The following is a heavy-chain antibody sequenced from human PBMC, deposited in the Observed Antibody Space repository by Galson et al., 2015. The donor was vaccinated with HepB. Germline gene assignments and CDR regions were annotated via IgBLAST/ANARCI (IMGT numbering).Heavy chain of an antibody. CDR2: INPSGGST. CDR1: GYTFTSYY. D-gene: IGHD6-13*01. Sequence: SVKVSCKASGYTFTSYYMHWVRQAPGQGLEWMGIINPSGGSTSYAQKFQGRVTMTRDTSTSTVYMELSSLRSEDTAVYYCAREAGTAAAVPGYFDYWGQGTLVNVSS. V-gene: IGHV1-46*01. CDR3: AREAGTAAAVPGYFDY. J-gene: IGHJ4*02.